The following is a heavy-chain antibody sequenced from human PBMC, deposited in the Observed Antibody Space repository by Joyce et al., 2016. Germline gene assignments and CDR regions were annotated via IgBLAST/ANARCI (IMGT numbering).Heavy chain of an antibody. Sequence: QVQLQQWGAGLLKPSETLSLTCAVYGGSFSGYYWGWIRQPPGKGLEWIGEINHIGNTNYNPSLKSRVTISVDTSKNQFSLKLSSVTAADTAVYYCARGNWELIRGYYYYGMDVWGQGTTVTVSS. CDR3: ARGNWELIRGYYYYGMDV. CDR2: INHIGNT. D-gene: IGHD1-26*01. CDR1: GGSFSGYY. V-gene: IGHV4-34*01. J-gene: IGHJ6*02.